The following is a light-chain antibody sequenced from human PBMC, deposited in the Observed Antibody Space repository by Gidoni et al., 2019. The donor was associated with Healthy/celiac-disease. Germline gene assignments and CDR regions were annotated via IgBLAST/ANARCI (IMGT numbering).Light chain of an antibody. Sequence: EIVLTQSPGTLSLSPGERATLSCRASQSVSSSYLAWYQQKTGQAPRLLIYGASSRATGIPDRFSGSGSGTDFTLTISRLEPEDFAVYYCQQYGSSPQIXHXTRLXIK. V-gene: IGKV3-20*01. CDR2: GAS. CDR1: QSVSSSY. J-gene: IGKJ5*01. CDR3: QQYGSSPQ.